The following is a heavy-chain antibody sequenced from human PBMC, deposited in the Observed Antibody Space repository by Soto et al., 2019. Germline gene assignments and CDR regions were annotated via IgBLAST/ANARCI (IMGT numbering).Heavy chain of an antibody. Sequence: GGSLRLSCAASGFTFSSYSMNWVRQAPGKGLEWVSYISSSSSTIYYADSVKGRFTISRDNAKNSLYLQMNSLRAEDTAVYYCARGLRQQLNRSRHYYYYMDVWGKGTTVTVSS. CDR3: ARGLRQQLNRSRHYYYYMDV. CDR2: ISSSSSTI. CDR1: GFTFSSYS. J-gene: IGHJ6*03. D-gene: IGHD6-13*01. V-gene: IGHV3-48*01.